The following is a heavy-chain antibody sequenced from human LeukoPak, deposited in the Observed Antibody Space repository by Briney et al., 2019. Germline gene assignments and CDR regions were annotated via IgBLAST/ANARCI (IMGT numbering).Heavy chain of an antibody. CDR1: GGSISSYY. Sequence: SETLSLTCTVSGGSISSYYWSWIRQPPGKGLEWIGYIYYSGSTNYNPSLKSRVTISVDTFKNQFSLKLSSVTAADTAVYYCARAATVATYRELDYWGQGTLVTVSS. CDR2: IYYSGST. CDR3: ARAATVATYRELDY. J-gene: IGHJ4*02. V-gene: IGHV4-59*01. D-gene: IGHD4-11*01.